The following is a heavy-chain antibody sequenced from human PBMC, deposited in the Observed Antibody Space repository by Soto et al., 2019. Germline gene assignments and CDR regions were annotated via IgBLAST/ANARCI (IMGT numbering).Heavy chain of an antibody. J-gene: IGHJ4*02. CDR3: TTDPINSPPLYYDYIWGSYRLLDY. D-gene: IGHD3-16*02. CDR1: GFTFSNAW. CDR2: IKSKTDGGTT. Sequence: VQLVESGGGLVKPGGSLRLSCAASGFTFSNAWMSWVRQAPGKGLEWVGRIKSKTDGGTTDYAAPVKGRFTISRDDSKNTLYLQMNSLKTEDTAVYYCTTDPINSPPLYYDYIWGSYRLLDYWGQGTLVTVSS. V-gene: IGHV3-15*01.